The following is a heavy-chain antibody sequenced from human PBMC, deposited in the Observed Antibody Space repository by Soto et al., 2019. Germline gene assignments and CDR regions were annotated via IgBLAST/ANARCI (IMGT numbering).Heavy chain of an antibody. CDR3: TTDDPITKY. Sequence: GGSLRLSCAASGFTFSNAWMSWVRQAPGKGLEWVGRIKNKADGGTTDYAAPVIGRFTISRDDSKNTLYLQMNSLKTEDTAVYYCTTDDPITKYWGQGTLVTVSS. V-gene: IGHV3-15*01. CDR2: IKNKADGGTT. D-gene: IGHD1-20*01. CDR1: GFTFSNAW. J-gene: IGHJ4*02.